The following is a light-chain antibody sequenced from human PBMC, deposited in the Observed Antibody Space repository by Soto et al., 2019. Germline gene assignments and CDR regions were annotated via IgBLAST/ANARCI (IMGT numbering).Light chain of an antibody. Sequence: QSVRTPPPSASRTPGERVTISFSGGSSTIGTNAVNWYQQLPGTAPKLLIYNNNQRPSGVPDRFSGSKSGTSASLAISGLQSEDEADYYCAAWDDSLNGYVFGTGTKVTVL. CDR3: AAWDDSLNGYV. CDR1: SSTIGTNA. J-gene: IGLJ1*01. CDR2: NNN. V-gene: IGLV1-44*01.